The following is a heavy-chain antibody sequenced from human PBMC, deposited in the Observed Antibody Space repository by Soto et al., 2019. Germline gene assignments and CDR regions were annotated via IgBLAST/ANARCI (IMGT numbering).Heavy chain of an antibody. D-gene: IGHD3-3*01. CDR2: IYSGGGT. Sequence: PSGTLSLTSTVPGGAISDYYSTWIRHSAGKELEWIGRIYSGGGTKYNPPLQSRVTMSLDTSKNQFSLRLSSVTAADTAVYSCARGQRFSDSFDPWGEGTLVNVS. CDR1: GGAISDYY. CDR3: ARGQRFSDSFDP. V-gene: IGHV4-4*07. J-gene: IGHJ5*02.